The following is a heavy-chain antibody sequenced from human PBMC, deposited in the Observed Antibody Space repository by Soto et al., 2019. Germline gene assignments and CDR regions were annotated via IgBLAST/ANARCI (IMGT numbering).Heavy chain of an antibody. CDR1: GFTFSSYS. J-gene: IGHJ4*02. Sequence: GGSLRLSCAASGFTFSSYSMNWVRQAPGEGLEWVSYISSSSSTTYYADSVKGRFTISRDNAKKSLYLQMNSLRDEDTAVYYCASGRSGYDYASDYWGQGTLVTVSS. D-gene: IGHD5-12*01. V-gene: IGHV3-48*02. CDR2: ISSSSSTT. CDR3: ASGRSGYDYASDY.